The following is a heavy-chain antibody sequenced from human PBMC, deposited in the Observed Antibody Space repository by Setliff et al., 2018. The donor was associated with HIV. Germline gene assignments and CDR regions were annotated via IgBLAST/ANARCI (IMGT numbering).Heavy chain of an antibody. Sequence: ASVKVSCKASGYTFTSYGISWVRQAPGQGLEWMGWISAYKGNTNYAQKFQGRVTLTTDTSTSTAYMEVKSLRSDDTAVYYCARFEGRDKRGYSYGAYYYYMDVWGKGTTVTV. CDR3: ARFEGRDKRGYSYGAYYYYMDV. CDR2: ISAYKGNT. J-gene: IGHJ6*03. CDR1: GYTFTSYG. D-gene: IGHD5-18*01. V-gene: IGHV1-18*01.